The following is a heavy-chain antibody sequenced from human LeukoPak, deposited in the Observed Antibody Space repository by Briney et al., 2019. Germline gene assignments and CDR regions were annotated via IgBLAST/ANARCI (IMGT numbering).Heavy chain of an antibody. D-gene: IGHD3-10*01. CDR3: ARDSGYYGSGSSGSYYYYYMDV. CDR2: IMPIFGTA. V-gene: IGHV1-69*06. J-gene: IGHJ6*03. CDR1: GCTFSSYA. Sequence: SVKVSCKASGCTFSSYAISWVRQAPGQGLEWMGGIMPIFGTANYAQKFQGRVTITADKSTSTAYMELSSLRSEDTAVYYCARDSGYYGSGSSGSYYYYYMDVWGKGTTVTVSS.